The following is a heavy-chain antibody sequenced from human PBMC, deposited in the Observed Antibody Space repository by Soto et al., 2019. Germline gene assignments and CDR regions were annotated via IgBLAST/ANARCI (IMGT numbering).Heavy chain of an antibody. V-gene: IGHV3-48*02. CDR2: ISSSSSTI. J-gene: IGHJ6*02. D-gene: IGHD1-26*01. CDR1: GFTFSSYS. CDR3: ARDWWELLMDYGMDV. Sequence: GGSLRLSCAASGFTFSSYSMNWVRQVPGKGLEWVSYISSSSSTIYYADSVKGRFTISRDNAKNSLYLQMNSLRDEDTAVYYCARDWWELLMDYGMDVWGQGTTVTVSS.